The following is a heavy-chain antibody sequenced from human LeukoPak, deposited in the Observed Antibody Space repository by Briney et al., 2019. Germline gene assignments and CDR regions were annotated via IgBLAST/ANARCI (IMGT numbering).Heavy chain of an antibody. D-gene: IGHD3-10*01. CDR1: GGSFSGYY. Sequence: PSETLSLTCAVYGGSFSGYYWSSIRQPPGKGLELIGEINHSGSTNYNPSLKSRVTISVDTSKNQFSLNLSSVTAAATAVSYCARGAYYGSGSYHLGYWGQGTLVTVSS. V-gene: IGHV4-34*01. J-gene: IGHJ4*02. CDR2: INHSGST. CDR3: ARGAYYGSGSYHLGY.